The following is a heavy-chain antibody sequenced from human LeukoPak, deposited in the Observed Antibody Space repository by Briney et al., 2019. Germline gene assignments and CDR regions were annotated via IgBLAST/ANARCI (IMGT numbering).Heavy chain of an antibody. CDR2: ISAYNGNT. CDR3: ARGYYYDSSGYYYAPSLMVDY. Sequence: ASVKVSCEASGYTFTSYGISWVRQAPGQGLEWMGWISAYNGNTNYAQKLQGRVTMTTDTSTSTAYMELRSLRSDDTAVYYCARGYYYDSSGYYYAPSLMVDYWGQGTLVTVSS. V-gene: IGHV1-18*01. D-gene: IGHD3-22*01. CDR1: GYTFTSYG. J-gene: IGHJ4*02.